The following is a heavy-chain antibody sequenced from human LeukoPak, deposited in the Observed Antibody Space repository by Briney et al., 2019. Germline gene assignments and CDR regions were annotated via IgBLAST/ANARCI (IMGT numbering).Heavy chain of an antibody. CDR1: GYTFTGYY. J-gene: IGHJ6*02. Sequence: ASVKVSCKASGYTFTGYYMHWVRQAPGQGLEWMGWINPNSGGTNYAQKFQGWVTMTRDTSISTAYMELSRLRAEDTAVYYCARSWELLGEYGMDVWGQGTTVTVS. D-gene: IGHD1-26*01. V-gene: IGHV1-2*04. CDR3: ARSWELLGEYGMDV. CDR2: INPNSGGT.